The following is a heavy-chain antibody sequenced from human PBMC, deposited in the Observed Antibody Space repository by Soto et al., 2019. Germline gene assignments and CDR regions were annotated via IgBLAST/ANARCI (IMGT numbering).Heavy chain of an antibody. CDR1: GGGNLRDYR. J-gene: IGHJ4*02. Sequence: QVQLVQSGAEVKEAGSSVKVSCKASGGGNLRDYRTTWVRRAPGQGLEWMGGIIPKLGSANYAQKFQGRVTITADESTNSVYMELRSLRSDDTAVYYCARGGERYNFGAVYWGQGTPVTVSS. CDR2: IIPKLGSA. CDR3: ARGGERYNFGAVY. V-gene: IGHV1-69*01. D-gene: IGHD5-12*01.